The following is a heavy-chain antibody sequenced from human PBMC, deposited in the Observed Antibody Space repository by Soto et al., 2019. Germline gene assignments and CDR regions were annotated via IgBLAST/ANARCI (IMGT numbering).Heavy chain of an antibody. V-gene: IGHV6-1*01. J-gene: IGHJ3*02. D-gene: IGHD3-22*01. CDR3: ARYYYDSSGAFDI. Sequence: SQTLSLTCAISGDSVSTNSATWDWIRQSPSRGLEWLGRTYYRSKWYNDYAVSVKSRITINPDTSKNQFSLQLNSVTPEDTAVYYCARYYYDSSGAFDIWGQGTMVTVSS. CDR1: GDSVSTNSAT. CDR2: TYYRSKWYN.